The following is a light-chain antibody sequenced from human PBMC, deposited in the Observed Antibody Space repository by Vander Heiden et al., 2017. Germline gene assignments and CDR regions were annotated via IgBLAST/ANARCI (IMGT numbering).Light chain of an antibody. CDR1: QSISSY. CDR2: AAS. J-gene: IGKJ5*01. Sequence: DIQMTQSPSSLSASVGDRVTITCRASQSISSYLNWYQQKPGKAPKLLIYAASSLQSGVPSKFSGSGPGTDFTLTISRLQPENFATLFSLECDTTPPAFGQWTRLEIK. CDR3: LECDTTPPA. V-gene: IGKV1-39*01.